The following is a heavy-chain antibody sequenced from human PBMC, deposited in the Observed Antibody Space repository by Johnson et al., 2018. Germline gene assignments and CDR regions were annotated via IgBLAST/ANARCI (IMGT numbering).Heavy chain of an antibody. Sequence: VQLVESGGGLVQPGGSLRLSCAASGFTFSSYAMSWVRQAPGKGLEWVSAISGSGGSTYYADSVKGRFTISRDNSKNTLYLKMNSLRAEDPAVYYCAKTMIVVVITPDSFDIWGQGTMVTVSS. CDR3: AKTMIVVVITPDSFDI. CDR1: GFTFSSYA. D-gene: IGHD3-22*01. V-gene: IGHV3-23*04. J-gene: IGHJ3*02. CDR2: ISGSGGST.